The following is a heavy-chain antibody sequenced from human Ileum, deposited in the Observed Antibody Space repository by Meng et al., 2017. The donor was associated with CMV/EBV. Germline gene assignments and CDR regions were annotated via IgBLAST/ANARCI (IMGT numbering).Heavy chain of an antibody. D-gene: IGHD3-22*01. CDR1: GDSISSGHYY. CDR2: IHDSGST. Sequence: QVQVQKSGPGLGKPSQTLSLTCTVSGDSISSGHYYWSWIRQTPGKGLEWIGHIHDSGSTYYNPSLQSRVTISVDTSKNQFSLKMSSVTTADTATYYCARDLAPLYDSSGFSLGQGTLVTVSS. V-gene: IGHV4-30-4*01. CDR3: ARDLAPLYDSSGFS. J-gene: IGHJ5*02.